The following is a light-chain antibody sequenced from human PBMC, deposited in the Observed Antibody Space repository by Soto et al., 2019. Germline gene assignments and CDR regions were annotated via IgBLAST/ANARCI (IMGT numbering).Light chain of an antibody. Sequence: DIQMTQSPSTLSASVGDRITITCRASQSVSAWVAWYQQKPGKVPKLLIYAASTLQSGVPSRFSGSGSGTDFTLTISSLQPEDFATYYCLLDFSYFWAFGQGTKVDIK. V-gene: IGKV1-5*03. CDR3: LLDFSYFWA. CDR2: AAS. CDR1: QSVSAW. J-gene: IGKJ1*01.